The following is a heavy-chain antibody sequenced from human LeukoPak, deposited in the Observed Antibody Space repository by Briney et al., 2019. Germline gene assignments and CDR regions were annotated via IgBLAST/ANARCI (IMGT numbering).Heavy chain of an antibody. V-gene: IGHV3-7*01. J-gene: IGHJ4*02. D-gene: IGHD6-13*01. CDR2: VKQDGSEK. CDR1: GFSISSNW. Sequence: GGSLRLSCAASGFSISSNWMSWVRQAPGKGLEWVANVKQDGSEKYYVDSVKGRFTISRDNAKNSLYLQMNSLRAEDTAVYYCASEKYSSSWDPFFDYWGQGTLVTVSS. CDR3: ASEKYSSSWDPFFDY.